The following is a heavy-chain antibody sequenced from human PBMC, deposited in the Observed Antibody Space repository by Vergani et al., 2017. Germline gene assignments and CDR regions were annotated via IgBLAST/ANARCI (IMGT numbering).Heavy chain of an antibody. J-gene: IGHJ6*02. V-gene: IGHV3-66*01. CDR1: GFTFDDYA. Sequence: EVQLVESGGGLVQPGGSLRLSCVASGFTFDDYAMHWVRQAPGKGLEWVSVIYSGGRTYYADSVKGRFTISRDNSKNTLYLQMNSLRAEDTAVYYCARGGLRMLSGMDVWGQGTTVTVSS. D-gene: IGHD2-8*01. CDR2: IYSGGRT. CDR3: ARGGLRMLSGMDV.